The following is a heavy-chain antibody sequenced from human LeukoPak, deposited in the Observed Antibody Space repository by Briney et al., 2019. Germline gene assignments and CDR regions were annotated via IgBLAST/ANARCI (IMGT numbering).Heavy chain of an antibody. CDR3: ARDSPEGYYFDY. Sequence: ASVKVSCKASGYTFTGYYMHWVRQAPGQGLEWMGWINPNSGGTNYAQKFQGRVTMTRDMSTSTVYMELSSLRSEDTAVYYCARDSPEGYYFDYWGQGTLVTVSS. J-gene: IGHJ4*02. V-gene: IGHV1-2*02. CDR2: INPNSGGT. CDR1: GYTFTGYY.